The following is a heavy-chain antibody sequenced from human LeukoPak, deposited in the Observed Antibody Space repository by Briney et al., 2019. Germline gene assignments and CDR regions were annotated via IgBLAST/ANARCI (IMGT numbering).Heavy chain of an antibody. CDR3: AKGARGITMIVVVITDDAFDI. D-gene: IGHD3-22*01. V-gene: IGHV3-30-3*01. J-gene: IGHJ3*02. Sequence: PGGSLRLSCIASGFTFSNYAMHWVRQAPGKGLEWVAVISYDGGTKYYADSVKGRFTISRDNSKNTLYLQMNSLRAEDTAVYYCAKGARGITMIVVVITDDAFDIWGQGTMVTVSS. CDR1: GFTFSNYA. CDR2: ISYDGGTK.